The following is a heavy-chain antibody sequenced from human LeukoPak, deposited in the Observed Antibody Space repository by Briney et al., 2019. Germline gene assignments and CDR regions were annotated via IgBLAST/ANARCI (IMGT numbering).Heavy chain of an antibody. J-gene: IGHJ4*02. D-gene: IGHD1-26*01. CDR2: VHHTGNT. V-gene: IGHV4-59*11. Sequence: SETLSLTCTVSGDSFSSHFWNWLRQTPGRGLEWIGYVHHTGNTKHNPSLRSRVTMSVDTSKNQFSLKLNSVTAADTALYYCAKWEARNHYFDYWGQGTLVTVSS. CDR1: GDSFSSHF. CDR3: AKWEARNHYFDY.